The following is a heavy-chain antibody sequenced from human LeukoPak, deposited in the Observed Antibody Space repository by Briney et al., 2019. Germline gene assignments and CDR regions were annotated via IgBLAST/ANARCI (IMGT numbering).Heavy chain of an antibody. V-gene: IGHV3-30*02. CDR1: GFTFSSYG. D-gene: IGHD2-21*02. CDR2: IQYDGSNQ. CDR3: ASPKGIVVVTATHAFDY. Sequence: GGSLRLSCAASGFTFSSYGMHWVRQAPGKGLEWVAYIQYDGSNQQYADSVKGRFSISRDRSKNIPYLQMNSLRAEDTAVYYCASPKGIVVVTATHAFDYWGQGTLVTVSS. J-gene: IGHJ4*02.